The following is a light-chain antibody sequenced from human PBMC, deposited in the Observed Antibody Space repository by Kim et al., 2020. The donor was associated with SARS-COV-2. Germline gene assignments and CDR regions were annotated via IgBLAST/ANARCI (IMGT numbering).Light chain of an antibody. CDR2: QDS. CDR1: KLGDKY. CDR3: QAWDSSTGV. Sequence: VSQGQTASITCAGDKLGDKYACWYQQKPGQSPVLVIYQDSKRPSGIPERFSGSNSGNTATLTISGTQAMDEADYYCQAWDSSTGVFGGGTQLTVL. V-gene: IGLV3-1*01. J-gene: IGLJ2*01.